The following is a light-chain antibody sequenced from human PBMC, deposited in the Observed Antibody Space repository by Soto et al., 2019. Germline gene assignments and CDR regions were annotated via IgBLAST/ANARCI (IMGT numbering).Light chain of an antibody. Sequence: QAVLTQPRSVSGSPGQSVTVSCIGTISDVGDYNSVSWYQQHPGKAPKLMIYDVSKRPSGVPDRFSGAKSGNTASLTISGLQAEDEADYYCCSYVGGYPYLFGIGTKVTV. CDR1: ISDVGDYNS. J-gene: IGLJ1*01. V-gene: IGLV2-11*01. CDR2: DVS. CDR3: CSYVGGYPYL.